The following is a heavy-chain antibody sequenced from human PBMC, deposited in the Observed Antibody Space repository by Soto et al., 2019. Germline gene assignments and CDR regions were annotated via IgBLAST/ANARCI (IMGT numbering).Heavy chain of an antibody. Sequence: GESLKISCKGSGYSFTSYWIGWVRQMPGKGLEWMGIIYPGDSDTRYSPSFQGQVTISADKSISTAYLQWSSLKASDTAMYYCARQSDGYLPSGYGMDVWGQGTTATVYS. CDR1: GYSFTSYW. J-gene: IGHJ6*02. V-gene: IGHV5-51*01. CDR2: IYPGDSDT. CDR3: ARQSDGYLPSGYGMDV. D-gene: IGHD2-15*01.